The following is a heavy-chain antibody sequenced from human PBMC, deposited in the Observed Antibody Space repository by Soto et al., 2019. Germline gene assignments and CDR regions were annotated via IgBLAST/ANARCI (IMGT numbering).Heavy chain of an antibody. CDR1: GGSFSGYY. CDR2: INHSGST. V-gene: IGHV4-34*01. CDR3: ANHGSY. J-gene: IGHJ4*02. Sequence: QVQLQQWGAGLLKPSETLSLTCAVYGGSFSGYYWTWIRQPPGKGLEWIGEINHSGSTNYNPSLKRRVTISIHTSKNQFPLKLSSVPAADTAVYYCANHGSYWGQGTLVTVSS.